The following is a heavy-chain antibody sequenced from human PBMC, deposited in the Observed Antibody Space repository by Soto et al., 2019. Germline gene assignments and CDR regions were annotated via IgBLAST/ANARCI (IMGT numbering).Heavy chain of an antibody. Sequence: EVQLLESGGGLVQPGGSLRLSCAGSGFTFSSYAMSWVRQAPGKGLGWVSAISGSGDTTYYADSVKGRFTISRDNSKNTLYLQMNSLRVEDTAVYYCAKDMKYNWNDDDYWGHGILVTVSS. CDR2: ISGSGDTT. CDR3: AKDMKYNWNDDDY. J-gene: IGHJ4*01. V-gene: IGHV3-23*01. D-gene: IGHD1-20*01. CDR1: GFTFSSYA.